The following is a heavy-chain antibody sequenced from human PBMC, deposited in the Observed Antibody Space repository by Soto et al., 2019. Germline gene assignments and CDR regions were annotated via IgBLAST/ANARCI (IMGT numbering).Heavy chain of an antibody. J-gene: IGHJ4*02. V-gene: IGHV1-69*02. CDR1: GDTFNFYT. CDR2: TIPMLGMA. Sequence: QVQLVQSGAEVKKPGSSVKVSCTASGDTFNFYTISWVRQAPGQGLEWMGRTIPMLGMADYPQKFQGRVTISADKSTSTVYMTLPRLRSEDTAVYYCATNNGSGSTAFDYWGQGTLVTVSS. CDR3: ATNNGSGSTAFDY. D-gene: IGHD3-10*01.